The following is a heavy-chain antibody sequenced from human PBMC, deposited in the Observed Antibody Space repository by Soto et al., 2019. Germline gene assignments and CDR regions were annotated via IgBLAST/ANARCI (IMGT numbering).Heavy chain of an antibody. Sequence: PSETLSLTCAVSGGSISSSNWWSWVRQPPGKGLEWVSGIGGGGDDINYADSVKGRFTISRDNSKNTLFLQMNSLRVEDTAVYYCAKDAVPRNDLWDYFEFGGQGTLVTVSS. D-gene: IGHD1-1*01. CDR3: AKDAVPRNDLWDYFEF. J-gene: IGHJ4*02. CDR2: IGGGGDDI. CDR1: GGSISSSN. V-gene: IGHV3-23*01.